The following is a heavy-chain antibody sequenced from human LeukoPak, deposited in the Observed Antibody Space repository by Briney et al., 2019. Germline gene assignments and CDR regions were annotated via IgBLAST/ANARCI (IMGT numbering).Heavy chain of an antibody. CDR3: ARVPCAYYDFWSGYHTHYYYYGMDV. CDR2: ISGSGGST. J-gene: IGHJ6*02. CDR1: GFTFGSYA. V-gene: IGHV3-23*01. D-gene: IGHD3-3*01. Sequence: GGSLRLSCAASGFTFGSYAMSWVRQAPGKGLEWASAISGSGGSTYYADSVKGRFTISRDNSKNTLYLQMNSLRAEDTAVYYCARVPCAYYDFWSGYHTHYYYYGMDVWGQGTTVTVSS.